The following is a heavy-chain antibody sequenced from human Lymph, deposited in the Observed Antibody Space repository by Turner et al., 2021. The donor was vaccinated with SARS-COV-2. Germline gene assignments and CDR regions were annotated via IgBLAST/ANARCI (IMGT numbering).Heavy chain of an antibody. Sequence: QVQLVQSGAEVKKPASSVKVSCKASGGTFSTYTISWVRQAPGQGLEWMGGIIPIFGTANYAQKFQGRVTITADESTSTAYMELSSLRSEDTAVYYCTRGETIAAHYDYWGQGTLVTVSS. D-gene: IGHD6-6*01. CDR3: TRGETIAAHYDY. J-gene: IGHJ4*02. V-gene: IGHV1-69*01. CDR2: IIPIFGTA. CDR1: GGTFSTYT.